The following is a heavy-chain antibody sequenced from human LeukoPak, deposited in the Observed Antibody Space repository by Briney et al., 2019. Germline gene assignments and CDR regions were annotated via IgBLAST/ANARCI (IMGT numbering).Heavy chain of an antibody. D-gene: IGHD4-23*01. J-gene: IGHJ3*02. CDR3: ARVPYGGNYAFDI. V-gene: IGHV4-59*01. CDR1: GVSISSYY. CDR2: INHSTST. Sequence: SETLSLTCTVSGVSISSYYWSWIRQPPGKGLEWIAHINHSTSTIYTPSLKSRVNISGDTSKKQLSLKLTSVTAADTAVYYCARVPYGGNYAFDIWGQGTMVTVSS.